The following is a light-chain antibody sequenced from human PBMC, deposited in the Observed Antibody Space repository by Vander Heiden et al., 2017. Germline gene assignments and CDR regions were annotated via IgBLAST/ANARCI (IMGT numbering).Light chain of an antibody. CDR3: CSDAGSSTWV. V-gene: IGLV2-23*02. Sequence: QSALTQPASVSGSPGPSITISCTGTSSDVGSYNLVSWYQQHPGKAPKLMIYEVSKRPSGVANRFSGSKSGNTASLTISGLQAEDEADYYCCSDAGSSTWVFGTGTKVTVL. CDR1: SSDVGSYNL. J-gene: IGLJ1*01. CDR2: EVS.